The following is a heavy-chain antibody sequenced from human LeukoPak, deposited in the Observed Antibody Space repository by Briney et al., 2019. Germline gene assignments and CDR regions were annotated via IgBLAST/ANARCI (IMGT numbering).Heavy chain of an antibody. CDR3: ARGGYSSSSTQAYYYYYGMDV. CDR2: IYYSGST. V-gene: IGHV4-59*12. Sequence: SETLSLTCTVSGGSISSYYWSWIRQPPGKGLEWIGYIYYSGSTNYNPSLKSRVTISVDTTKNQFSLKLSSVTAADTAVYYCARGGYSSSSTQAYYYYYGMDVWGQGTTVTVSS. J-gene: IGHJ6*02. CDR1: GGSISSYY. D-gene: IGHD6-6*01.